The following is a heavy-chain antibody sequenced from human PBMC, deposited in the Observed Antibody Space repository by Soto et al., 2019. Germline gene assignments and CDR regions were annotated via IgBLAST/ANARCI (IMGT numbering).Heavy chain of an antibody. D-gene: IGHD3-10*01. V-gene: IGHV1-69*13. Sequence: SVKVSCKASGGTFSSYAISWVRQAPGQGLEWMGGIIPISGTANYAQKFQGRVTITADESTSTAYMELSSLRSEDTAVYYCARGGAWFGVYYYYMDVWGKGTTVTVSS. CDR2: IIPISGTA. CDR3: ARGGAWFGVYYYYMDV. CDR1: GGTFSSYA. J-gene: IGHJ6*03.